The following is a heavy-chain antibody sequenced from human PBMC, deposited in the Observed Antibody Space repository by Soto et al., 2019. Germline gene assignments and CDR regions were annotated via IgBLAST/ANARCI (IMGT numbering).Heavy chain of an antibody. CDR1: GFSFSSDS. Sequence: EVQLVESGGGLVKPGGSPRLSCAASGFSFSSDSMGWVRQAPGKGLEWVSSISSSGSFKNYADSVKGRFTISRDNAKNSLYLLLSGLKEEDSAVYYCARDPPTGTTLEWADSWGQGTLVTVSS. V-gene: IGHV3-21*01. D-gene: IGHD1-7*01. CDR2: ISSSGSFK. CDR3: ARDPPTGTTLEWADS. J-gene: IGHJ4*02.